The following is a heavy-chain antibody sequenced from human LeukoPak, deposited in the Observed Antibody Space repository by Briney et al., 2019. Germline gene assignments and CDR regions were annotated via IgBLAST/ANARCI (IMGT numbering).Heavy chain of an antibody. CDR3: ARDPDSRGTEPPFFDH. D-gene: IGHD3-22*01. J-gene: IGHJ4*02. CDR2: ISRSGSYI. V-gene: IGHV3-21*01. CDR1: GFDITAYT. Sequence: GGSLRLSCSGSGFDITAYTVTWVRQVPGKSLEWVSSISRSGSYIHYAPSVKGRFTISRDNAKRSVYLQMKSLRADDTALYYCARDPDSRGTEPPFFDHWGRGTLVTVSS.